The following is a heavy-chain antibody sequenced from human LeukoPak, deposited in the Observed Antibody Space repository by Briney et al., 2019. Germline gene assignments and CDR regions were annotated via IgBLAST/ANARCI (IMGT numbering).Heavy chain of an antibody. V-gene: IGHV4-39*01. D-gene: IGHD2-15*01. J-gene: IGHJ3*02. Sequence: SETLSLTCIVSGDSISSTSYYWAWIRQPPGKGLEWIGMIFYSGSAYYTPSLRGRVTLSVDTSKNQFSLKLSSVTAADTAVYYCVLIGYCSGGSCLHDAFDIWGQGTMVTVSS. CDR1: GDSISSTSYY. CDR3: VLIGYCSGGSCLHDAFDI. CDR2: IFYSGSA.